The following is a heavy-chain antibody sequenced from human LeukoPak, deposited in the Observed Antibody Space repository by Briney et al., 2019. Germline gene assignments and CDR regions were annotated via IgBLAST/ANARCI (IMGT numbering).Heavy chain of an antibody. V-gene: IGHV4-39*01. CDR1: GGSISSSSYY. J-gene: IGHJ4*02. CDR2: IYYSGST. Sequence: PSETLSLTCTVSGGSISSSSYYWGWIRQPPGKGLEWIGSIYYSGSTYYNPSLKSRVTISVDTSKNQFSLKLSSVTAADTAVYYCARTGDQRYFGYWGQGTLVTVSS. D-gene: IGHD7-27*01. CDR3: ARTGDQRYFGY.